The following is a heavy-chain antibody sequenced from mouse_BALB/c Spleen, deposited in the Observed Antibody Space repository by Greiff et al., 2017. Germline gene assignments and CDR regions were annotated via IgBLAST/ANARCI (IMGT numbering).Heavy chain of an antibody. CDR1: GYSITSDYA. CDR3: ASRNPAAWFAY. V-gene: IGHV3-2*02. Sequence: EVQLQESGPGLVKPSQSLSLTCTVTGYSITSDYAWNWIRQFPGNTLEWMGYISYSGSTSYNPSLKSRISITRDTSKNQFFLQLNSVTTEDTATYYCASRNPAAWFAYWGQGTLVTVSA. CDR2: ISYSGST. J-gene: IGHJ3*01.